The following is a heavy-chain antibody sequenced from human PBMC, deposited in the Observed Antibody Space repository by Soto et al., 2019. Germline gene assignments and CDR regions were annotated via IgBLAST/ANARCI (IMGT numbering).Heavy chain of an antibody. D-gene: IGHD4-17*01. CDR3: ATEDTYGEVGEYFQH. CDR2: IGSSSSTI. Sequence: GGSLRLSCAASGFTFSSYSMNWVRQAPGKGLEWVSYIGSSSSTIYYADSVKGRFTISRDNAKNSLYLQMNSLRAEDTAVYYCATEDTYGEVGEYFQHWGQGTLVTVSS. CDR1: GFTFSSYS. V-gene: IGHV3-48*01. J-gene: IGHJ1*01.